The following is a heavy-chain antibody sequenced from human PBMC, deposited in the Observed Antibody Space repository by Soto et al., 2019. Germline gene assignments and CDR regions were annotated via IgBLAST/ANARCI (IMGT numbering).Heavy chain of an antibody. CDR2: IIPIFGTA. CDR3: ARDRGSTVTPFDY. V-gene: IGHV1-69*01. J-gene: IGHJ4*02. Sequence: PGQGLEWMGGIIPIFGTANYAQKFQGRVTITADESTSTAYMELSSLRSEDTAVYYCARDRGSTVTPFDYWGQGTLVTVSS. D-gene: IGHD4-17*01.